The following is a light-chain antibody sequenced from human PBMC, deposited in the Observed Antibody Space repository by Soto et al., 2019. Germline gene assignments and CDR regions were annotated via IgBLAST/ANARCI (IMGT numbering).Light chain of an antibody. J-gene: IGLJ1*01. V-gene: IGLV2-14*03. CDR3: SSYIHNNSTYV. CDR2: DVS. Sequence: QSVLTQPASVSGSPGQSITISCTGTSSDVGGYNYVSWYQHHPGKAPKRMIHDVSNRPSGVSNRFSGSKSGNTASLTISGLQAEDEADYYCSSYIHNNSTYVFGPGTKVTV. CDR1: SSDVGGYNY.